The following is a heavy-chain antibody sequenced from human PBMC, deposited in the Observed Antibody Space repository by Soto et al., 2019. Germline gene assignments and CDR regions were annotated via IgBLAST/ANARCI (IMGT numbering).Heavy chain of an antibody. J-gene: IGHJ6*02. CDR3: ARGHGYSSSFLSGGMDV. V-gene: IGHV4-34*01. Sequence: LSLTCAVYGGSFSGYYWSWIRQPPGKGLEWIGEINHSGSTNYNPSLKSRVTISVDTSKNQFSLKLSSVTAADTAVYYCARGHGYSSSFLSGGMDVWGQGTTVTVSS. D-gene: IGHD6-6*01. CDR2: INHSGST. CDR1: GGSFSGYY.